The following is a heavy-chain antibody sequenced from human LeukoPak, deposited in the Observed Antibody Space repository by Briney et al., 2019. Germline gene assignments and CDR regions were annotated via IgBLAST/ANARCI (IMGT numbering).Heavy chain of an antibody. CDR1: GGSISRGAYY. CDR2: IYSTGST. V-gene: IGHV4-39*02. Sequence: SETLSLTCIVSGGSISRGAYYWAWLRQPPGTGLEWVGSIYSTGSTYKSPSLKSRVHISIDLSKNHFSLKLNSVTAADTAVYYCARDLQGDGYNRAEFDYWGQGTLVTVSS. D-gene: IGHD5-24*01. CDR3: ARDLQGDGYNRAEFDY. J-gene: IGHJ4*02.